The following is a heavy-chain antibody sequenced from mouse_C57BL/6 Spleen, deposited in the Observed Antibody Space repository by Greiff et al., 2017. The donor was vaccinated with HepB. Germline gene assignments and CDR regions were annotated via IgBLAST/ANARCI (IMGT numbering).Heavy chain of an antibody. Sequence: EVKLVESGGGLVKPGGSLKLSCAASGFTFSDYGMHWVRQAPEKGLEWVAYISSGSSTIYYADTVKGRFTISRDNAKNTLCLQMTSLRSEDTAMYYCARGDGYYRNFDYWGQGTTLTVSS. CDR1: GFTFSDYG. CDR2: ISSGSSTI. V-gene: IGHV5-17*01. D-gene: IGHD2-3*01. J-gene: IGHJ2*01. CDR3: ARGDGYYRNFDY.